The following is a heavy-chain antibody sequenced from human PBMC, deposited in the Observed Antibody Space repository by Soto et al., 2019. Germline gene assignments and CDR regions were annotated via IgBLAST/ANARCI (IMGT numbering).Heavy chain of an antibody. Sequence: PGGSLRLSCEASGFTFISYSMNWVRQAPGKGLEWVSYISSSSTTIYYADSVKGRFTISRDDAKNSLYLQMNSLRDEDTAVYYCARHRLGVGYYFDYWGQGTLVTVSS. J-gene: IGHJ4*02. CDR2: ISSSSTTI. D-gene: IGHD2-8*01. V-gene: IGHV3-48*02. CDR1: GFTFISYS. CDR3: ARHRLGVGYYFDY.